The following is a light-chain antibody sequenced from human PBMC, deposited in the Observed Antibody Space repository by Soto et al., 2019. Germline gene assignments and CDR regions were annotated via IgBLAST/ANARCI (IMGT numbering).Light chain of an antibody. Sequence: EIVMTQSPATLSVSPGERATLSCRASQSVSSKLAWYQQRPGQAPRLLIYVASTRATGIPARFSGSGSGTEFTLTISSLQSEDFEVYYCQQYDNWPLTFGGGAKVEIK. J-gene: IGKJ4*01. CDR2: VAS. CDR3: QQYDNWPLT. CDR1: QSVSSK. V-gene: IGKV3-15*01.